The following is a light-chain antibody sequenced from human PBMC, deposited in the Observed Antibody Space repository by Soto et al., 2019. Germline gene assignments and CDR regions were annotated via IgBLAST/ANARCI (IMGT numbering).Light chain of an antibody. V-gene: IGLV2-11*01. CDR2: DVD. CDR1: ISDVGGYNY. Sequence: QSVLTQPRSVCGSPGQSFTISCTGTISDVGGYNYVSWYQHHPGKAPKLMIYDVDKRPSGVPGRFSGYKSGNTASLTISGLQAEDEADYYCCSYAGSYPFVFGTGTKVTV. J-gene: IGLJ1*01. CDR3: CSYAGSYPFV.